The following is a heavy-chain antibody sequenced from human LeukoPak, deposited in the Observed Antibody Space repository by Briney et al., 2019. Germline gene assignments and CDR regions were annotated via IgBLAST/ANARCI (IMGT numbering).Heavy chain of an antibody. J-gene: IGHJ4*02. CDR2: ISYDGSNK. Sequence: PGGSLRHSCAASGFTFSSYGMHWVRQAPGKGLEWVAVISYDGSNKYYADPVKGRFTISRDNSKNTLYLQMNSLRAEDTAVYYCARSGDPYWAMVTGEWGPFDYWGQGTLVTVSS. CDR1: GFTFSSYG. CDR3: ARSGDPYWAMVTGEWGPFDY. V-gene: IGHV3-30*03. D-gene: IGHD5-18*01.